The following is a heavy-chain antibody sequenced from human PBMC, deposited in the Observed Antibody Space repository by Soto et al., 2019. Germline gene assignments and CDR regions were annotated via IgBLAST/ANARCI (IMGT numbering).Heavy chain of an antibody. J-gene: IGHJ5*02. CDR1: GYTFTDYH. D-gene: IGHD6-25*01. Sequence: GASVKGSFKPSGYTFTDYHIHWVRQAPGQGLEFMGWINANNGGAGSAQQFQGRVTVTRDTSISTVYMELGNLRSDDTAVYYCAREGGSDSLAPKNSWFDTWGQGTRVTVSS. CDR3: AREGGSDSLAPKNSWFDT. CDR2: INANNGGA. V-gene: IGHV1-2*02.